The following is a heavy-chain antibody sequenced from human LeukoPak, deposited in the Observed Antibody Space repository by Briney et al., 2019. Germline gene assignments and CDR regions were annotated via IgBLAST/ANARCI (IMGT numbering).Heavy chain of an antibody. CDR2: IRYDGSNK. J-gene: IGHJ5*01. Sequence: GGSLRLSCAASGFTVSSNYMTWVRQAPGKGLEWVAFIRYDGSNKYYADSAKGRFTISRDTSKNTLYLQMNSLRAEDTAVYYCAKAPSSSSWPNWFDSWGQGTLVTVSS. CDR3: AKAPSSSSWPNWFDS. V-gene: IGHV3-30*02. CDR1: GFTVSSNY. D-gene: IGHD2-2*01.